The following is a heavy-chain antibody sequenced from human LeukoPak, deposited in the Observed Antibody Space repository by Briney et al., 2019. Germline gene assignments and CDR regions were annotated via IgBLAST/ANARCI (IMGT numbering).Heavy chain of an antibody. CDR1: GGSISDSFEHY. CDR3: ARGSDYTWGG. CDR2: VHHTGRT. D-gene: IGHD3-10*01. V-gene: IGHV4-4*02. Sequence: TSETLSPTCVVSGGSISDSFEHYWSWVRQPPGKEFEWIAEVHHTGRTIYSPSFARRVAISADTSKNQVSLIVTSVAAADTAVYYCARGSDYTWGGWGQGTLVTVPS. J-gene: IGHJ4*01.